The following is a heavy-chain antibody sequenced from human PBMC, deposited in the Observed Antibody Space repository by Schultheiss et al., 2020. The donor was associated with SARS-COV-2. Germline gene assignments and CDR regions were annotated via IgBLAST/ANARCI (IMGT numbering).Heavy chain of an antibody. V-gene: IGHV4-59*01. Sequence: SETLSLTCTVSGGSISSYYWSWIRQPPGKGLEWIGYIYYSGSTNYNPSLKSRVTISVDTSKNQFSLKLSSVTAADTAVYYCAREAKASNWDGMDVWGQGTTVTVSS. CDR3: AREAKASNWDGMDV. D-gene: IGHD1-1*01. J-gene: IGHJ6*02. CDR1: GGSISSYY. CDR2: IYYSGST.